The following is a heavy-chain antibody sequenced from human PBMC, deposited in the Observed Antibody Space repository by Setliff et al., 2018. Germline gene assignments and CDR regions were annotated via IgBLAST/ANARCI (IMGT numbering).Heavy chain of an antibody. CDR2: IYPGDSDT. CDR3: ARQGDYDRVDP. J-gene: IGHJ5*02. V-gene: IGHV5-51*01. D-gene: IGHD3-22*01. Sequence: GASLKISCQSSGYTFTTYGLGWVRQTPGKGLEWMGSIYPGDSDTRYSPSFQGHISISVDKSIRTAYLQWNSLKASDTAMYYCARQGDYDRVDPWGQGTLVTVSS. CDR1: GYTFTTYG.